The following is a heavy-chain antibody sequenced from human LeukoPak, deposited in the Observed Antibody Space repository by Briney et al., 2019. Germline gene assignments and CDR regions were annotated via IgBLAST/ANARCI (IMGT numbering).Heavy chain of an antibody. CDR2: IIPIFGTA. V-gene: IGHV1-69*13. J-gene: IGHJ6*02. Sequence: EASVKVSCKASGGTFSSYAISWVRQAPGQGLEWMGGIIPIFGTANYAQKFQGRVTITADESTSTAYMELSSLRSEDTAVYYCARHQWAVAQHMSIWKTYYSYYGMDVWGQGTTVTVSS. D-gene: IGHD6-19*01. CDR3: ARHQWAVAQHMSIWKTYYSYYGMDV. CDR1: GGTFSSYA.